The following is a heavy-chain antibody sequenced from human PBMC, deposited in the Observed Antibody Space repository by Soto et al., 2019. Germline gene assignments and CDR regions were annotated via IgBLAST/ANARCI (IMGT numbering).Heavy chain of an antibody. J-gene: IGHJ4*02. CDR1: GGSFSGYY. CDR2: INHSGST. D-gene: IGHD3-3*01. CDR3: ARVKTEGSIFGAQPGLGFDD. V-gene: IGHV4-34*01. Sequence: PSETLSLTCAVYGGSFSGYYWSWIRQPPGKGLEWIGEINHSGSTNYNPSLKSRVTISVDTSKNQFSLKLSSVTAADTAVYYCARVKTEGSIFGAQPGLGFDDWGQGTLVPVSS.